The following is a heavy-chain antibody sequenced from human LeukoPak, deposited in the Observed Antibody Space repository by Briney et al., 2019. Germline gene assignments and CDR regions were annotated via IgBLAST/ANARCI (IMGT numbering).Heavy chain of an antibody. CDR3: ARVLGSLTIFGVVFGY. D-gene: IGHD3-3*01. J-gene: IGHJ4*02. V-gene: IGHV1-2*02. CDR2: INPNNGDT. CDR1: GYTFTGYY. Sequence: ASVKVSCKASGYTFTGYYLHWVRRAPGQGLEWMGWINPNNGDTDYAQKFQGRVTMTRDTSISTAYMELSSLRSDDTAVYYCARVLGSLTIFGVVFGYWGQGTLVTISS.